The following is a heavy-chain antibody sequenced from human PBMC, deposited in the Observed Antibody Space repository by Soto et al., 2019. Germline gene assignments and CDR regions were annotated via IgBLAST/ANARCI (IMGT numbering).Heavy chain of an antibody. V-gene: IGHV1-18*01. CDR1: GYTFTSYG. CDR2: ISAYNGNT. CDR3: PSTTPYCSGGSCYSLDWFDP. Sequence: QVQLVQSGAEVKKPGASVKVSCKASGYTFTSYGISWVRQAPGQGLEWMGWISAYNGNTNYAQKLQGRVTMTTDTSTSTAYMELRSLRSDDTAVYCCPSTTPYCSGGSCYSLDWFDPWGQGNLVTVSS. D-gene: IGHD2-15*01. J-gene: IGHJ5*02.